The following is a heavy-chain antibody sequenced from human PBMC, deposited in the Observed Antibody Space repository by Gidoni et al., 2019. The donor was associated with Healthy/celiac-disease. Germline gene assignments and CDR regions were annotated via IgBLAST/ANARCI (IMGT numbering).Heavy chain of an antibody. CDR3: AREGSSSEYYYYYMDV. CDR2: IIPIVGTA. D-gene: IGHD6-6*01. J-gene: IGHJ6*03. Sequence: QVQLVQSGAAVKKPGSSVKVSCKASGGTFSSYAISWVRQAPGQGLEWMGGIIPIVGTANYAQKFQGRVTITADKSTSTAYMELSSLRSEDTAVYYCAREGSSSEYYYYYMDVWGKGTTVTVSS. CDR1: GGTFSSYA. V-gene: IGHV1-69*06.